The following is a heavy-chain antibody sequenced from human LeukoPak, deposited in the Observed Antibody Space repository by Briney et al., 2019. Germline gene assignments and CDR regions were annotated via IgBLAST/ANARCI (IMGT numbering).Heavy chain of an antibody. CDR2: ISGSGGGT. CDR3: AKDRENSGWKRRFDY. CDR1: GFTFSGYA. J-gene: IGHJ4*02. D-gene: IGHD6-19*01. V-gene: IGHV3-23*01. Sequence: GGSLRLSCAASGFTFSGYAMSWVRQAPGKGLEWVSGISGSGGGTYYADSEKGRFTISRDNSKNTLYLQMNSLRVEDTAVYYCAKDRENSGWKRRFDYRGQGTLVTVSS.